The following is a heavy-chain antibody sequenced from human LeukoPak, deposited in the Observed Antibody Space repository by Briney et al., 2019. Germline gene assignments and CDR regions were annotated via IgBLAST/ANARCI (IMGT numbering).Heavy chain of an antibody. CDR3: ARAKSSGSSGYYYDWDFDY. Sequence: ASVKVSCKRSGYTFTNYYMHLVRQAPGQGLEWMGRINPNSGGTNYAQKFQGRVTMTRDTSISTAYMELSRLRSDDTAVYYCARAKSSGSSGYYYDWDFDYWGQGTLVTVSS. D-gene: IGHD3-22*01. V-gene: IGHV1-2*06. J-gene: IGHJ4*02. CDR2: INPNSGGT. CDR1: GYTFTNYY.